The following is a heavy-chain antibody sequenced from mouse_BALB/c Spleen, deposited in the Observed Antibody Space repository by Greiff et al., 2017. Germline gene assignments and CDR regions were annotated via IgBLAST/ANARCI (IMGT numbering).Heavy chain of an antibody. V-gene: IGHV1S135*01. CDR3: ASSGYYGGQFAY. Sequence: VQLQQSGPELVKPGASVKVSCKASGYAFTSYNMCWVKQSQGKSLEWIGYIDPYNGGTSYNQKFKGKAILNVNKSSSTAYMHLNSITSETSAVYYCASSGYYGGQFAYWGQGTLVTVSA. CDR2: IDPYNGGT. D-gene: IGHD1-1*02. J-gene: IGHJ3*01. CDR1: GYAFTSYN.